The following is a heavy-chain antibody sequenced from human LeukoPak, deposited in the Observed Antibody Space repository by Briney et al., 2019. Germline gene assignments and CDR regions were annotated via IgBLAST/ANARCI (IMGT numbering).Heavy chain of an antibody. CDR1: GGSFSGYY. J-gene: IGHJ4*02. CDR2: INHSGST. V-gene: IGHV4-34*01. CDR3: ARGRSTTVTTWYYFDY. Sequence: PSETLSLTCAVYGGSFSGYYWSWIRKPPGKGLEWIGEINHSGSTNYNPSLKSRVTISVDTSKNQFSLKLSSVTAANTAVYYCARGRSTTVTTWYYFDYWGQGTLVTVSS. D-gene: IGHD4-17*01.